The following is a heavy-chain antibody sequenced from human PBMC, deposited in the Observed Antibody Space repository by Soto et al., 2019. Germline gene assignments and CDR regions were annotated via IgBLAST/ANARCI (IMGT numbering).Heavy chain of an antibody. D-gene: IGHD1-26*01. CDR2: INPNSGDT. J-gene: IGHJ6*02. Sequence: ASVKVSCKASGYTFTGYYVHWVRQAPGQGLEWMGWINPNSGDTHLAQRFQGRVTMNRDTYIGTAYMELRGLTSDDAAEYYCAKGGAIVAAGTRVYLYNAMDVWGQGTTVTAP. CDR3: AKGGAIVAAGTRVYLYNAMDV. V-gene: IGHV1-2*02. CDR1: GYTFTGYY.